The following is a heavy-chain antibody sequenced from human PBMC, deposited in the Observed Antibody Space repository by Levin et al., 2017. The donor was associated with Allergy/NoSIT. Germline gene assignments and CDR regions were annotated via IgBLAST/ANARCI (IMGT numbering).Heavy chain of an antibody. CDR3: ARDSFSMIVVVITGTLDY. V-gene: IGHV1-18*01. CDR2: ISAYNGNT. Sequence: ASVKVSCKASGYTFTSYGISWVRQAPGQGLEWMGWISAYNGNTNYAQKLQGRVTMTTDTSTSTAYMELRSLRSDDTAVYYCARDSFSMIVVVITGTLDYWGQGTLVTVSS. CDR1: GYTFTSYG. J-gene: IGHJ4*02. D-gene: IGHD3-22*01.